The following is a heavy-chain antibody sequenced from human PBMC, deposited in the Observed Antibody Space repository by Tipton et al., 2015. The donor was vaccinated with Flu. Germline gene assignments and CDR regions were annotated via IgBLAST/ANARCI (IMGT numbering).Heavy chain of an antibody. CDR1: GFTFSSSW. CDR2: LTGDGRTA. J-gene: IGHJ4*02. D-gene: IGHD1-26*01. Sequence: QLVQSGGGLVQPGGSLRLSCAASGFTFSSSWMHWVRQAPGKGLVWVAGLTGDGRTARYADSVKGRFTISRDNAKNTLYLQMNSLRAEDSAVYYCASEKAEVGAPDYWGQGTLVTVSS. CDR3: ASEKAEVGAPDY. V-gene: IGHV3-74*02.